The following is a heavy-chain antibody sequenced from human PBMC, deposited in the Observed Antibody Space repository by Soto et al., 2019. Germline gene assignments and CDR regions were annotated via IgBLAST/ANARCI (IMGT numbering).Heavy chain of an antibody. J-gene: IGHJ3*02. D-gene: IGHD5-18*01. CDR2: TYYRSKWYN. CDR1: GDGVSINRAA. CDR3: ARWIQGSHAFEI. V-gene: IGHV6-1*01. Sequence: HTLYVTCAISGDGVSINRAACNWIRHSPSRGLEWLGRTYYRSKWYNDYAVSLKSRITINPDTSKNQFSLQLNSVTPEDTAVYYWARWIQGSHAFEIWGQGTMVNV.